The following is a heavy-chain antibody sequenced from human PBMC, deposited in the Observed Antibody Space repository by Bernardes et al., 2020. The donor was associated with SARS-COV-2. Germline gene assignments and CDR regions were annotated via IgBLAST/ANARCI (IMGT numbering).Heavy chain of an antibody. CDR3: AKFLQATVFYGMDV. Sequence: GGSLLLSFASSGITCRSTALRLVLQATGPGLAWVSVHSGSGGRTSYADSVKGRFTISRDNSKNTLYLQMNSLRAEDAAVYYCAKFLQATVFYGMDVWGQGTTVTVAS. CDR1: GITCRSTA. J-gene: IGHJ6*02. V-gene: IGHV3-23*01. CDR2: HSGSGGRT. D-gene: IGHD4-17*01.